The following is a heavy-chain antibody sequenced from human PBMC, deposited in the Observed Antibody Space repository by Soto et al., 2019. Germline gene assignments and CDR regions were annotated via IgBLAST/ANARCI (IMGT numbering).Heavy chain of an antibody. CDR2: IGGSGGST. Sequence: PGGSLRLSCAASGFTFSSYAMSWVRQAPGKGLEWVSAIGGSGGSTYYADSVKGRFTISRDNSKNTLYLQMNSLRAEDTAVYYCAKDQGSLGYYYGMDVWGQGTTVTVSS. J-gene: IGHJ6*02. CDR3: AKDQGSLGYYYGMDV. CDR1: GFTFSSYA. V-gene: IGHV3-23*01.